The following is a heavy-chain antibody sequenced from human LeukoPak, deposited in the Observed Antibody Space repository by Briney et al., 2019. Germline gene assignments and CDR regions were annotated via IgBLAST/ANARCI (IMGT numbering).Heavy chain of an antibody. CDR2: IYYSGST. Sequence: SETLSLTCTVSGGSVSSTIYYWGWIRQPPGKGLEWIGYIYYSGSTNYNPSLKSRVTISVDTSKNQFSLKLSSVTAADTAVYYCARGVGYFDYWGQGTLVTVSS. CDR1: GGSVSSTIYY. J-gene: IGHJ4*02. CDR3: ARGVGYFDY. D-gene: IGHD2-15*01. V-gene: IGHV4-61*01.